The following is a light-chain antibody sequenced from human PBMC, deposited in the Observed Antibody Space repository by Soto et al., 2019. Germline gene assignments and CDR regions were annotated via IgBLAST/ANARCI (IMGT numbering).Light chain of an antibody. V-gene: IGLV2-23*03. CDR1: SSDIGSYNL. CDR2: KGS. Sequence: QSVLTQPASVSGSPGQSITISCTGTSSDIGSYNLVSWYQQHPGRAPKLMIYKGSERPSGVSYRFSGSKSGYTASLTISGLQAEDEADYYCCSYAGGSTFVVFGGGTQLTVL. CDR3: CSYAGGSTFVV. J-gene: IGLJ3*02.